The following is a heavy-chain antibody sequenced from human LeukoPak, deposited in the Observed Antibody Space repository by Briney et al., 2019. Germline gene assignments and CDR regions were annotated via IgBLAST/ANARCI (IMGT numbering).Heavy chain of an antibody. CDR1: GFAVRSNY. Sequence: GGSLRLSCATSGFAVRSNYMSWVRQSPGKGLEWVSLINSGDSTYYADSVKGRFTISRDTSKNTLFLQMNNLRAEDTAVYHCAREVRVGPTRAFDFWGQGTLVTVSS. D-gene: IGHD1-26*01. CDR2: INSGDST. J-gene: IGHJ4*02. V-gene: IGHV3-53*01. CDR3: AREVRVGPTRAFDF.